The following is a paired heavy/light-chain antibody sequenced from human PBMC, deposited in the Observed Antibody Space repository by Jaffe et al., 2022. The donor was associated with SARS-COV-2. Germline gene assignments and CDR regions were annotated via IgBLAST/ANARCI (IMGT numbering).Light chain of an antibody. V-gene: IGKV2-30*01. CDR1: QSLLYIDGFTY. CDR2: QVS. CDR3: MQGTHWPRT. J-gene: IGKJ1*01. Sequence: DVVMTQSPFSLSVTLGQPASISCRSSQSLLYIDGFTYLNWFQWRPGQSPRRLIYQVSKRDSGVPDRFSGSGSGTDFTLKISRVEAEDVGIYYCMQGTHWPRTFGQGTKVEIK.
Heavy chain of an antibody. V-gene: IGHV3-23*04. Sequence: EVQLVESGGGLVQPGGSLRLSCAASGFIFSTHAMNWVRQAPGKGLEWVSSISPTGDDTYYADSVKGRFTISRDNFKNTLYLQMNSLRGEDTAVYYCANRWNFDSWGQGTLVTVSS. J-gene: IGHJ4*02. CDR2: ISPTGDDT. CDR3: ANRWNFDS. CDR1: GFIFSTHA. D-gene: IGHD2-15*01.